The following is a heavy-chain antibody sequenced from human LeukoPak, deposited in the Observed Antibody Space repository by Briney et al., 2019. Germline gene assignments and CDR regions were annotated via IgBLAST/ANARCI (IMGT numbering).Heavy chain of an antibody. CDR1: GGSFSGYY. V-gene: IGHV4-34*01. J-gene: IGHJ4*02. CDR2: INHSGST. D-gene: IGHD6-13*01. CDR3: ARRGYASSWSFDY. Sequence: SETLSLTCAVYGGSFSGYYWSWIRQPPGKGLEWIGEINHSGSTNYNPSLRSRVTISVDTSKNQFSLKLSSVTAADTAVYYCARRGYASSWSFDYWGQGTLVTVSS.